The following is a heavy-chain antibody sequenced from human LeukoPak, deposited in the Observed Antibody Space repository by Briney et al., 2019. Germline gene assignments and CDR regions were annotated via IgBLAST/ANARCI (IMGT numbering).Heavy chain of an antibody. J-gene: IGHJ4*02. V-gene: IGHV1-69*01. D-gene: IGHD4-17*01. CDR1: GGTFSSYA. Sequence: SVKVSCKASGGTFSSYAMSWVRQAPGQGLEWIGGKIPVFGTAKYARKFQGRVTITADESTSTAYMELSSLGSEDTAVYYCARAPTTVTTLSDWGQGTLVTVSS. CDR2: KIPVFGTA. CDR3: ARAPTTVTTLSD.